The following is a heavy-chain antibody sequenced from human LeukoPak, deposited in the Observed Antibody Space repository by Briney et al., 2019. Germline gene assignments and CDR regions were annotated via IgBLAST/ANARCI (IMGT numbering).Heavy chain of an antibody. V-gene: IGHV1-2*02. J-gene: IGHJ4*02. D-gene: IGHD3-10*01. CDR2: INPNSGGT. CDR3: ARALWFGEPGGY. CDR1: GYTFNGYY. Sequence: ASVKVSCKASGYTFNGYYMHWVRQAPGQGLEWMGWINPNSGGTNYAQKFQGRVTMTRDTSISTAYMELSRLRSDDTAVYYCARALWFGEPGGYWGQGTLVTVSS.